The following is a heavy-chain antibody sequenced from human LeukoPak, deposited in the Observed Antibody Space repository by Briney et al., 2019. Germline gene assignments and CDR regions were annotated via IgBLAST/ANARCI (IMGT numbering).Heavy chain of an antibody. V-gene: IGHV3-23*01. J-gene: IGHJ1*01. CDR1: GFTFSSYV. CDR2: ISGSGGST. D-gene: IGHD2-21*02. Sequence: GGSLRLSCAASGFTFSSYVMSWVRQAPGKGLEWVSGISGSGGSTHYADSVKGRFTISRDNSKNTLYLQMNSLRAEDTAVYYCASDSYSPEYFQHWGQGTLVTVSS. CDR3: ASDSYSPEYFQH.